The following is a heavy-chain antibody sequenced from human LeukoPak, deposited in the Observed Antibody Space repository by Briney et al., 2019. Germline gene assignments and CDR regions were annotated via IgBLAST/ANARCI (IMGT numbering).Heavy chain of an antibody. V-gene: IGHV1-69*05. J-gene: IGHJ3*02. Sequence: GASVKVSCKASGGTFSSYAISWVRQAPGQGLEWMGGIIPIFGTANYAQKFQGRVTMTRDMSTSTVYMELSSLRSEDTAVYYRAREGPSIATNDAFDIWGQGTMVTVSS. D-gene: IGHD6-6*01. CDR3: AREGPSIATNDAFDI. CDR2: IIPIFGTA. CDR1: GGTFSSYA.